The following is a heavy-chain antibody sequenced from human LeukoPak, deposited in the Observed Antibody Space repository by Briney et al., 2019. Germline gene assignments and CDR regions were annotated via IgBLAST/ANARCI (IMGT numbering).Heavy chain of an antibody. Sequence: GGSLRLSCAASGFTVSSNYMSWVRQAPGKGLEWDSVIYSGGSTYYADSVKGRLTISRDNSKNTLYLQMNSLRAEDTAVYYCARVGMRGSDYYYGMDVWGQGTTVTVSS. V-gene: IGHV3-53*01. D-gene: IGHD3-16*01. J-gene: IGHJ6*02. CDR2: IYSGGST. CDR1: GFTVSSNY. CDR3: ARVGMRGSDYYYGMDV.